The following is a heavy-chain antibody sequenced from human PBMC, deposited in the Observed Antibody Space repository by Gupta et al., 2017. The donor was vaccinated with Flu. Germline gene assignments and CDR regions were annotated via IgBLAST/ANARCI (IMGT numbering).Heavy chain of an antibody. D-gene: IGHD3-9*01. CDR1: GFTFSSYD. CDR2: IDFLGGT. J-gene: IGHJ6*04. Sequence: EVQLVESGGGLVQPGESLRPSCAASGFTFSSYDMHWVRQGAGKGLEWVSGIDFLGGTYYSGAVTGRFTISRENARNSLYLQMDSLTVGDTAVYYCVRKGPHANTYYFEALDVWGKGTTVTVSS. V-gene: IGHV3-13*01. CDR3: VRKGPHANTYYFEALDV.